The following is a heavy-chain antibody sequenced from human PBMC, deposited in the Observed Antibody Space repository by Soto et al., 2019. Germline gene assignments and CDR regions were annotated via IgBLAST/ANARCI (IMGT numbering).Heavy chain of an antibody. CDR1: GGTFSSYA. J-gene: IGHJ4*02. D-gene: IGHD2-2*03. V-gene: IGHV1-69*13. Sequence: SVNVSCKASGGTFSSYAISWVRQAPGQGLEWMGGIIPIFGTANYAQKFQGRVTITADESTSTAYMELSSLRSEDTAAYYCARDGSPEAWYFDYWGQGTLVTVS. CDR3: ARDGSPEAWYFDY. CDR2: IIPIFGTA.